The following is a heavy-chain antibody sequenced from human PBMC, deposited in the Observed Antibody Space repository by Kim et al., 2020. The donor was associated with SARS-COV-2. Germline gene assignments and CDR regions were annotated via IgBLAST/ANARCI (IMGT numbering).Heavy chain of an antibody. D-gene: IGHD3-10*01. J-gene: IGHJ4*02. CDR1: GYTFTSYA. CDR3: ARAFGDGSGSYYPYPIEFYPFDY. CDR2: INAGNGNT. Sequence: ASVKVSCKASGYTFTSYAMHWVRQAPGQRLEWMGWINAGNGNTKYSQKFQGRVTITRDTSASTAYMELSSLRSEDTAVYYCARAFGDGSGSYYPYPIEFYPFDYWGQGTLVTVSS. V-gene: IGHV1-3*01.